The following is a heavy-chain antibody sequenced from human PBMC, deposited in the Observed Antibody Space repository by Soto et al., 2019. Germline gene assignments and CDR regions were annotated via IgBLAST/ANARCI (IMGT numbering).Heavy chain of an antibody. V-gene: IGHV3-23*01. CDR2: ISGSGGST. Sequence: SLRLSCAASGFTFSSYAMSWVRQAPGKGLEWVAAISGSGGSTYYADSVKGRFTISRDNSKNTLYLQMKSLRAEDTAVYYCAKDRTIVVVVALATGVDWGQGTLVTVSS. D-gene: IGHD2-15*01. CDR1: GFTFSSYA. CDR3: AKDRTIVVVVALATGVD. J-gene: IGHJ4*02.